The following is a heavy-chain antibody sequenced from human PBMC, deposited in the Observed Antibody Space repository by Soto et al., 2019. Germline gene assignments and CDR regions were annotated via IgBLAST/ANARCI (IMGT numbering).Heavy chain of an antibody. J-gene: IGHJ4*02. CDR1: GGSFSGYY. V-gene: IGHV4-34*01. CDR3: ARRRLGITGTAIDY. CDR2: INHSGST. D-gene: IGHD1-20*01. Sequence: SETLSLTCAVYGGSFSGYYWSWIRQPPGKGLEWIGEINHSGSTNYNPSLKSRVTISVDTSKNQFSLKLSSVTAADTAVYYCARRRLGITGTAIDYWGQGTLVTVSS.